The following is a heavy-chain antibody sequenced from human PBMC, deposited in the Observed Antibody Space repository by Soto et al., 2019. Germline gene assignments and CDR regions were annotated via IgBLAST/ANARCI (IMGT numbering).Heavy chain of an antibody. D-gene: IGHD4-17*01. CDR3: ARVRTETSTFYYYYGLDV. CDR1: GYSITNGYY. V-gene: IGHV4-38-2*01. Sequence: SETLSLTCAVSGYSITNGYYWGWVRQPPGKGLEWIGSIYHSGNTYYNPSLKSRVTISLDTSKNQFSLKLSSVTAADTAVYYCARVRTETSTFYYYYGLDVWGQGTTVTVSS. J-gene: IGHJ6*02. CDR2: IYHSGNT.